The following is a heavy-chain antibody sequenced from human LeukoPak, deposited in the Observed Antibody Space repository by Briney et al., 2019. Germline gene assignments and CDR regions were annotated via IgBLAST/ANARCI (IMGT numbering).Heavy chain of an antibody. J-gene: IGHJ2*01. Sequence: GASVKVSCQASGYTFTSYDINWVRQATGQGLEWMGWMNPNRGNTGYAHKFLDRVTITRDTSISTAYMELSSLRSEDTAVYYCARSGGDGYNYMDWYFDLWGRGTLVTVSS. CDR3: ARSGGDGYNYMDWYFDL. CDR1: GYTFTSYD. D-gene: IGHD5-24*01. CDR2: MNPNRGNT. V-gene: IGHV1-8*03.